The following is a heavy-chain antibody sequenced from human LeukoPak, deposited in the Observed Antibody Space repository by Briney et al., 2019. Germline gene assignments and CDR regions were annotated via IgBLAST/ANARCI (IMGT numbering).Heavy chain of an antibody. CDR1: GFTFSSYA. Sequence: GGSLRLSCAASGFTFSSYAMHWVRQAPGKGLEWVAVISYDGSNKYYADSVKGRFTISRDNSMSTVSLQMNNLRAEDTALYYCAKDRDWGAFDAWGQGTLVTVSP. CDR2: ISYDGSNK. D-gene: IGHD3/OR15-3a*01. J-gene: IGHJ5*02. CDR3: AKDRDWGAFDA. V-gene: IGHV3-30*04.